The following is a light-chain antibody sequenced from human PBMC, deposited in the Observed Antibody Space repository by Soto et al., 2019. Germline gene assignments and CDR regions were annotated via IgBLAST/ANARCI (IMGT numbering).Light chain of an antibody. J-gene: IGKJ1*01. CDR3: QQYQSSWT. Sequence: DIQMTQSPSTLSASVGDRVTITCRASHSISSWLAWYQQKPGKAPNLLIYDASSLESGVPSRISGSGSGTEFTLTISSLQPDDFATYYCQQYQSSWTFGQGTKVDI. CDR2: DAS. V-gene: IGKV1-5*01. CDR1: HSISSW.